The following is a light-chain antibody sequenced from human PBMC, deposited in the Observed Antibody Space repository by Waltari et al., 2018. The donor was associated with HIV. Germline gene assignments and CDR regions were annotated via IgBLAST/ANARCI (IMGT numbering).Light chain of an antibody. Sequence: QSALTQPASVSGPPGQSITTSCTGTSGDVGDYNYVSCYQQHPNKAPQLMIYDVTTRPSGVSIRFSGSKSGNTASLTLSGLQAEDEADYYCCSYAGDTTFVFGTGTKVTVL. CDR2: DVT. CDR1: SGDVGDYNY. V-gene: IGLV2-23*02. J-gene: IGLJ1*01. CDR3: CSYAGDTTFV.